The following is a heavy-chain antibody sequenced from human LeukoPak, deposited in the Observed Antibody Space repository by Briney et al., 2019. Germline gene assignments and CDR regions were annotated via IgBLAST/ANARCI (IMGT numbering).Heavy chain of an antibody. J-gene: IGHJ4*02. Sequence: ASVKVSCKASGYTFTGYYLHWVRQAPGQGLEWMGWINPNSGGTNYAQKFQGRVTMTRDTSISTAYMELRRLRSDDRAVYYCARGPPTIVVVITTGDFDSWGQGTLVTVSS. CDR1: GYTFTGYY. V-gene: IGHV1-2*02. D-gene: IGHD3-22*01. CDR2: INPNSGGT. CDR3: ARGPPTIVVVITTGDFDS.